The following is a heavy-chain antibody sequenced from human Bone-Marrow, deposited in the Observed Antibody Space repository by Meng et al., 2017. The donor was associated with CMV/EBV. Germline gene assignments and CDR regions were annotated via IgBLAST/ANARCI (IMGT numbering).Heavy chain of an antibody. Sequence: ASVKVSCKASGYTFTGYYMHWVRQAPGQGLEWMGWINPNSGGTNYAQKFQGRVTMTRDTSISTAYMELSRLRSDDTAVYYCARGRAALRGGYHYYYYGMDVWGQGTTDTVSS. J-gene: IGHJ6*02. D-gene: IGHD6-6*01. V-gene: IGHV1-2*02. CDR2: INPNSGGT. CDR1: GYTFTGYY. CDR3: ARGRAALRGGYHYYYYGMDV.